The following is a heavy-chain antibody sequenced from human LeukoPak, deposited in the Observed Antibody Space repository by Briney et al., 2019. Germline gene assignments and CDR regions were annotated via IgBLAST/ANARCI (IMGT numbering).Heavy chain of an antibody. V-gene: IGHV1-2*02. Sequence: ASVKVSCKASGYTFTGYYMHWARQAPGQGLEWMGWINPNSGGTNYAQKFQGRVTMTRDTSISTAYMELSRLRYDDTAVFYCARFPAGGVVIRKYYFDYWGQGTLVTVSS. CDR1: GYTFTGYY. J-gene: IGHJ4*02. CDR3: ARFPAGGVVIRKYYFDY. CDR2: INPNSGGT. D-gene: IGHD3-3*01.